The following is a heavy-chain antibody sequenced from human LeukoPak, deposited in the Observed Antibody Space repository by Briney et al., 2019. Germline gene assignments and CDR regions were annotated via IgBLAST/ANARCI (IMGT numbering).Heavy chain of an antibody. J-gene: IGHJ4*02. V-gene: IGHV4-30-2*01. Sequence: SQTLSLTCAVSGGSISSGGYSWSWIRQPPGKGLEWIGYIYHSGSTYYNPSLKSRVTISVDRSKNQFSLKLSSVTAADTAVYYCARASSSWSSYYFDYWGQGTLVTVSS. D-gene: IGHD6-13*01. CDR1: GGSISSGGYS. CDR3: ARASSSWSSYYFDY. CDR2: IYHSGST.